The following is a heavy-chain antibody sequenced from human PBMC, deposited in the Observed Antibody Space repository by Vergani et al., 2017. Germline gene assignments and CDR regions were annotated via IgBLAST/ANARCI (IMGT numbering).Heavy chain of an antibody. Sequence: EVQLVQSGAEVKKPGESLKISCKGSGYSFTSYWIGWVRQMPGKGLEWMGIIYPGYSDTRYSPSFQGQVTISADKSSSTAYLQWSSLKASDTAMYYCARQVAADSLNDAFDIWGQGTMVTVSS. J-gene: IGHJ3*02. CDR1: GYSFTSYW. CDR3: ARQVAADSLNDAFDI. CDR2: IYPGYSDT. D-gene: IGHD6-13*01. V-gene: IGHV5-51*01.